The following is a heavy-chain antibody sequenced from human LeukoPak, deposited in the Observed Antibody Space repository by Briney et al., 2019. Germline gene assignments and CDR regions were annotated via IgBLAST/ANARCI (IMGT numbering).Heavy chain of an antibody. CDR1: GYTLTELS. CDR3: ARDSRISCSSTSCPHAY. CDR2: CDPEDGET. Sequence: ASVKVSCKVSGYTLTELSMHWVRQAPGKGLEWMGGCDPEDGETIYAQKFQGRVTMTEDTSTDTAYVELNSLRSDDTAVYYCARDSRISCSSTSCPHAYWGQGTLVTVSS. V-gene: IGHV1-24*01. D-gene: IGHD2-2*01. J-gene: IGHJ4*02.